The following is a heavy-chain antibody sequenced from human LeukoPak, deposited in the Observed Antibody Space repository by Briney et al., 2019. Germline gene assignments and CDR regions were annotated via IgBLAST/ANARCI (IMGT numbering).Heavy chain of an antibody. J-gene: IGHJ4*02. CDR2: IYPGDSDT. V-gene: IGHV5-51*01. CDR1: GYSSTSYW. D-gene: IGHD3-22*01. Sequence: GESLKISCKGSGYSSTSYWIGWVRQMPGKGLEWMGIIYPGDSDTRYSPSFQGQVTISADKSISTAYLQWSSLKASDTAMYYCARRGSYYYDSSGYFDYWGQGTLVTVSS. CDR3: ARRGSYYYDSSGYFDY.